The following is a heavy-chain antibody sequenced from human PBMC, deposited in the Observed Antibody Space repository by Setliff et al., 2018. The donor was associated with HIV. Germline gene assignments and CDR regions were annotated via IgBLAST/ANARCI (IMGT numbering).Heavy chain of an antibody. Sequence: GASVKVSCKASGYTFTSYGITWVRQAPGQGLEWMGWISTYNGNTHYAQKLQGRVTMTTDTSTSTAYMELSSLRSEDTAVYYCARGQSQGYAYSGSYGAFDIWGQGTMVTVSS. CDR1: GYTFTSYG. J-gene: IGHJ3*02. V-gene: IGHV1-18*01. CDR2: ISTYNGNT. D-gene: IGHD1-26*01. CDR3: ARGQSQGYAYSGSYGAFDI.